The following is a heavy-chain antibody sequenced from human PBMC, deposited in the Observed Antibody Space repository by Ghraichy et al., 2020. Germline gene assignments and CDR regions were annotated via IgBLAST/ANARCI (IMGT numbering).Heavy chain of an antibody. CDR2: LSYSGNT. V-gene: IGHV4-59*08. J-gene: IGHJ1*01. D-gene: IGHD3-22*01. CDR1: GASISSYY. CDR3: ARHFQQDSSGSLEFFQQ. Sequence: SETLSLTCTVSGASISSYYWSWIRRPPGKGLEWIGYLSYSGNTHYNPSLKSRVTISVDTSMNQFSLKMSSVTAADTAVYYCARHFQQDSSGSLEFFQQWGQGTLVTVSS.